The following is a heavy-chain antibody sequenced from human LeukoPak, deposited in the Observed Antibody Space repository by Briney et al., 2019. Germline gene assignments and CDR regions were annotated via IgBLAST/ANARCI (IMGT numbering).Heavy chain of an antibody. CDR1: GFTFNNYE. D-gene: IGHD3-10*01. CDR2: ISSGGGTV. Sequence: GGSLRLSCAASGFTFNNYEMRWVRRAPGKGLEWVSYISSGGGTVYYADSVKGRFTVSRDNAKNSLYLQMSSLRAEDTAVYYCARGGSLVEYWGQGTLVSVSS. V-gene: IGHV3-48*03. J-gene: IGHJ4*02. CDR3: ARGGSLVEY.